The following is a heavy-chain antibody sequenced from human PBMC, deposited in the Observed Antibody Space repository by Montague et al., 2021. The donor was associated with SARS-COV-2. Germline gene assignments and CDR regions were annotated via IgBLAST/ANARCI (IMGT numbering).Heavy chain of an antibody. D-gene: IGHD2/OR15-2a*01. CDR2: IIYSGGT. Sequence: SETLSLTCAVSGGSISSYYWSWIRQPPRKGLEWIGEIIYSGGTNYNPSLKSRVTISIDTSKSQFSLKLSSVTAADTAVYYCARLEYRRRVSQSYCGMDDWGQGTLVTVSS. CDR1: GGSISSYY. J-gene: IGHJ4*02. V-gene: IGHV4-34*12. CDR3: ARLEYRRRVSQSYCGMDD.